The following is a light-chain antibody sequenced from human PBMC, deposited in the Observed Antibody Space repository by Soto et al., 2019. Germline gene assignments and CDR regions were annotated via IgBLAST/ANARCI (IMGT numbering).Light chain of an antibody. CDR2: DAS. Sequence: EKVMTQSPATLSVSPGERATLSCRASQSVRSNLAWYQQKPGQPPRLLIYDASTRATGIPSRFSGSGSGTEFTLTISSLKSEDFAVYYCQQYNNWPPWTFGRGTKVDIK. J-gene: IGKJ1*01. CDR1: QSVRSN. V-gene: IGKV3-15*01. CDR3: QQYNNWPPWT.